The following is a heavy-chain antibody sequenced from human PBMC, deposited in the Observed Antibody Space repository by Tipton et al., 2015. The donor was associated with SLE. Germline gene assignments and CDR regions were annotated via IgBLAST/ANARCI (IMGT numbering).Heavy chain of an antibody. CDR3: ARHRAKLQIDSLDV. CDR2: KYYSGTT. V-gene: IGHV4-39*07. CDR1: GASISRTSYY. J-gene: IGHJ3*01. Sequence: TLSLTCSVSGASISRTSYYWAWIRKPPGKGLEYIGSKYYSGTTYYNPSLKSRLTLSLNTSKNQIFLHLNSVTAADAAVYFCARHRAKLQIDSLDVWGPGTMVAV. D-gene: IGHD1-1*01.